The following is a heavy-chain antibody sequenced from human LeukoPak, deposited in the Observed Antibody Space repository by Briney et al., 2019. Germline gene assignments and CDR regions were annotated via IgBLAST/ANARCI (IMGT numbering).Heavy chain of an antibody. V-gene: IGHV4-59*08. CDR3: ARFQYDFWSGYYYYGMDV. J-gene: IGHJ6*02. Sequence: PSETLSLTCTVSGGSISSYYWSWIRQPPGKGLEWIGYIYYSGSTNYNPSLKSRVTISVDTSKNQFSLKLSSVTAADTAVYYCARFQYDFWSGYYYYGMDVWGQGTTVTVSS. CDR1: GGSISSYY. CDR2: IYYSGST. D-gene: IGHD3-3*01.